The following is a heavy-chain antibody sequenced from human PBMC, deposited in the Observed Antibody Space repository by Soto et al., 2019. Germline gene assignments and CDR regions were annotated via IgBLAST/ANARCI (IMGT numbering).Heavy chain of an antibody. Sequence: ASVKVSCKASGYTFTTYYMHWVRQAPGQGLEWMGIINPSGGSTSYAQKFQGRVTMTRDTSTSTVYMELSSLRSEDTAVYYCARVYCCGGSCYGNDYWGQGTLVTVSS. V-gene: IGHV1-46*01. CDR2: INPSGGST. CDR1: GYTFTTYY. CDR3: ARVYCCGGSCYGNDY. D-gene: IGHD2-15*01. J-gene: IGHJ4*02.